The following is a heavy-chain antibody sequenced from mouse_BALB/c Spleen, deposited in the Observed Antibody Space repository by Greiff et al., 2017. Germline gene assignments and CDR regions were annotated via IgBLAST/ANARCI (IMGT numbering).Heavy chain of an antibody. V-gene: IGHV1-18*01. CDR2: INPNNGGT. Sequence: VQLQQSGPELVKPGASVKIPCKASGYTFTDYNMDWVKQSHGKSLEWIGDINPNNGGTIYNQKFKGKATLTVDKSSSTAYMELRSLTSEDTAVYYCARRGYRYDVAWFAYWGQGTLVTVSA. CDR3: ARRGYRYDVAWFAY. CDR1: GYTFTDYN. D-gene: IGHD2-14*01. J-gene: IGHJ3*01.